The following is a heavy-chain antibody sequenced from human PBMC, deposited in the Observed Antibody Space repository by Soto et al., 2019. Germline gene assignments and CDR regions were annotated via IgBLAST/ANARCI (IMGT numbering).Heavy chain of an antibody. Sequence: ASVKVSCKASGYTFTGYYMHWVRQAPGQGLEWMGWINPNSGGTNYAQKFQGRFTISRDNSKNTLYLQMNSLRAEDTAVYYCAKHAYHYYFDYWGQGTLVTVSS. V-gene: IGHV1-2*02. J-gene: IGHJ4*02. CDR3: AKHAYHYYFDY. CDR2: INPNSGGT. CDR1: GYTFTGYY. D-gene: IGHD2-2*01.